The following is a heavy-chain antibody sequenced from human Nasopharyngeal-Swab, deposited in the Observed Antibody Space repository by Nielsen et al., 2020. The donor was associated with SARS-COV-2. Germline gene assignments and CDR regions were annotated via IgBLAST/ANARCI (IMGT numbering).Heavy chain of an antibody. CDR1: GFTFSSYA. CDR3: AKGRGNVGYSSYFDY. J-gene: IGHJ4*02. D-gene: IGHD3-22*01. Sequence: GESLKISCAASGFTFSSYAVSWVRQAPGKGLEWVSAISGSGGSTYYADSVKGRFTISRDNSKNTLYLQLNSLRAEDTAVYYCAKGRGNVGYSSYFDYWGQGTLVTVSS. V-gene: IGHV3-23*01. CDR2: ISGSGGST.